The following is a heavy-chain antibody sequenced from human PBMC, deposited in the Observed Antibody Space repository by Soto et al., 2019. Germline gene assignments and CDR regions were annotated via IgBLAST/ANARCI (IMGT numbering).Heavy chain of an antibody. CDR1: GYSFTSYW. D-gene: IGHD2-2*01. J-gene: IGHJ6*02. Sequence: PGESLKISCKGSGYSFTSYWISWVRQMPGKGMEWMGRIDPSDSYTNYSPSFQGHVTISADKSISTTYLQWSSLKASDTAMYYCALSLSGHICHCSSTSCPAIFCMDVWGQGTMVTVSS. V-gene: IGHV5-10-1*01. CDR3: ALSLSGHICHCSSTSCPAIFCMDV. CDR2: IDPSDSYT.